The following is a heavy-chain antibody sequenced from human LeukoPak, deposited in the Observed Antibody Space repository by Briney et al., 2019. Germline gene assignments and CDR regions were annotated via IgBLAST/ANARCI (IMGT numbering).Heavy chain of an antibody. V-gene: IGHV4-34*01. D-gene: IGHD2-15*01. J-gene: IGHJ4*02. CDR1: GGSFSGYY. CDR2: INHSGST. Sequence: PSETLSLTCAVYGGSFSGYYWSWIRQPPGKGLEWIGEINHSGSTNYNPSLKSRVTISVDTSKNQFSLKLSSVTAAGTAVYYCARDNRALGGSKLDYWGQGTLVTVSS. CDR3: ARDNRALGGSKLDY.